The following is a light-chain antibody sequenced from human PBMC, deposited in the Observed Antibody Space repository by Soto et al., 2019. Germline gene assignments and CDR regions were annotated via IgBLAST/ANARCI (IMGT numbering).Light chain of an antibody. CDR3: QQSYVTPRT. Sequence: DIQMTQSPSSLSASIGDRVTITCRASQSIDNYLNWYQHRAGKAPKLLIYDASNLQNGVSSRFSGSGSGTDFTLTISSLQPEDFATYYCQQSYVTPRTFGPGTKVDIK. V-gene: IGKV1-39*01. J-gene: IGKJ1*01. CDR1: QSIDNY. CDR2: DAS.